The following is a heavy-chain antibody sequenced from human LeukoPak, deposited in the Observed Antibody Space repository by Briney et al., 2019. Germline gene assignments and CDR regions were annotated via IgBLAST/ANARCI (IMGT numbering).Heavy chain of an antibody. CDR3: ARGGKYCSSTSCHNDWFDP. J-gene: IGHJ5*02. V-gene: IGHV4-34*01. CDR1: GGSFSGYY. D-gene: IGHD2-2*02. Sequence: SETLSLTCAVYGGSFSGYYWSWIRQPPGKGLEWIGEINHSGSTNYNPSLKSRVTISVDTSKNQFSLKLSSVTAADTAVYYCARGGKYCSSTSCHNDWFDPWGQGTLVTVSS. CDR2: INHSGST.